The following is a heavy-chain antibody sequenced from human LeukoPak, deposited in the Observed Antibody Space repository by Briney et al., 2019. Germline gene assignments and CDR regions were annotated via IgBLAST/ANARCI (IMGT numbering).Heavy chain of an antibody. CDR3: ARTGGGISSDYLQNFDY. CDR1: GYSFTSYW. D-gene: IGHD3-22*01. Sequence: GESLKISCKGSGYSFTSYWTGWVRQMPGKGLEWMGIIYPGDSDTRYSPSFQGQVTISADKSISTAYLQWSSLKASDTAMYYCARTGGGISSDYLQNFDYWGQGTLVTVSS. CDR2: IYPGDSDT. J-gene: IGHJ4*02. V-gene: IGHV5-51*01.